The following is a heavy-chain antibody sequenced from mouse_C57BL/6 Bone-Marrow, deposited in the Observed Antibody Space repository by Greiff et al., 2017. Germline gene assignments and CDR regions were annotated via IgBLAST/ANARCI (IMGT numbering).Heavy chain of an antibody. J-gene: IGHJ2*01. CDR3: ARDQGGSSRDY. D-gene: IGHD1-1*01. CDR2: ISDGGSYT. CDR1: GFTFSSYA. V-gene: IGHV5-4*01. Sequence: EVQVVESGGGLVKPGGSLKLSCAASGFTFSSYAMSWVRQTPEKRLEWVATISDGGSYTYYPDNVKGRFTISRDNAKNNLYLQMSHLKSEDTAMYYCARDQGGSSRDYWGQGTTLTVSS.